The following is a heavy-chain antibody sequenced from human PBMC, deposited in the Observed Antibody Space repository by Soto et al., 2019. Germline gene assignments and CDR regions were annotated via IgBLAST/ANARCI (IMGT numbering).Heavy chain of an antibody. Sequence: QVQLQESGPGLVKPSETLSLTCTVSGGTISRYYWSWIRQPPGKGLEWIGYMYNTGSTVYNPSFKSRDTISVDTSKHQFPLKLNSVTAADTAVYYCARDLWGYCGTDRYPLDVWGQGTTVTVSS. V-gene: IGHV4-59*01. CDR2: MYNTGST. D-gene: IGHD2-21*02. CDR3: ARDLWGYCGTDRYPLDV. CDR1: GGTISRYY. J-gene: IGHJ6*02.